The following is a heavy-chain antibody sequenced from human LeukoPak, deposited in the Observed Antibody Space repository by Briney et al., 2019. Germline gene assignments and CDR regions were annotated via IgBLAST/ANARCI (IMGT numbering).Heavy chain of an antibody. CDR3: AKDPVFDY. V-gene: IGHV3-30*18. J-gene: IGHJ4*02. CDR1: GFTFSSYG. CDR2: MSYDGSNK. Sequence: GGSLRLSCAASGFTFSSYGMHWVRQAPGKGLEWVAVMSYDGSNKYYADSVKGRFTISRDNSKNTLYLQMNSLRAEDTAVYYCAKDPVFDYWGQGTLVTVSS.